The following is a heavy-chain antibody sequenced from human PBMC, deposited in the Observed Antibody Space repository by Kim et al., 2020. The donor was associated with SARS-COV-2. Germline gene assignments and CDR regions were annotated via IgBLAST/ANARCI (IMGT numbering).Heavy chain of an antibody. V-gene: IGHV3-23*01. Sequence: GGSLRLSCAASGFTFDNYAMSWVRQAPGKGLEWVSTISASGGYTYYTDSVKGRFSISRDNSKNTLYLQMNSLRAEDTAGYYCAKVSVAGGYYYYGMDVWGQGTTLTVSS. CDR3: AKVSVAGGYYYYGMDV. CDR2: ISASGGYT. J-gene: IGHJ6*02. D-gene: IGHD6-19*01. CDR1: GFTFDNYA.